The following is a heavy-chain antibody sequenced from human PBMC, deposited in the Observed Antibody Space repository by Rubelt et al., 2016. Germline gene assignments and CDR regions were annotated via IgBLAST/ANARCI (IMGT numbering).Heavy chain of an antibody. D-gene: IGHD2-2*01. CDR2: FDPEDGET. Sequence: QVQLIQSGAEVKKPGASVKVSCKVSGYTLTELSMHWVRQAPGKGLEWMGGFDPEDGETIYAQTFQGRVTMTDDTSTDTAYMELSSLRSEDTAVYYCATGIVVVPAHVPSRDYWGQGTLVTVSS. J-gene: IGHJ4*02. V-gene: IGHV1-24*01. CDR3: ATGIVVVPAHVPSRDY. CDR1: GYTLTELS.